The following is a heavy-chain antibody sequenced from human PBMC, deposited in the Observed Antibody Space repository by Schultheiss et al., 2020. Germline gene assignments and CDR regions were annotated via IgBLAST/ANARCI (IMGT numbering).Heavy chain of an antibody. CDR2: IYHSGST. CDR3: ARVQPYYYYGMDV. J-gene: IGHJ6*02. CDR1: GGSISSSNW. Sequence: SETLSLTCAVSGGSISSSNWWSWVRQPPGKGLEWIGEIYHSGSTNYNPSLKSRVTISVDESKNQFSLKLSSVTAADTAVYYCARVQPYYYYGMDVWGQGTTVTVSS. V-gene: IGHV4-4*02.